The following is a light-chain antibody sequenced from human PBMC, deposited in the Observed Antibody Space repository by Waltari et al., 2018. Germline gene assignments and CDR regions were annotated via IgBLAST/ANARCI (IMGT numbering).Light chain of an antibody. CDR3: QQYYGTPLT. CDR2: WAS. Sequence: DIVMTQSPDSMAVSLGERATLNCQSSQSVLYSSNNKNYLAWYQQKPGQPPKLLIYWASTRESGVPDRLSGSGSGTDFTLTISSLQAEDVAVYYCQQYYGTPLTFGGGTKVEIK. J-gene: IGKJ4*01. V-gene: IGKV4-1*01. CDR1: QSVLYSSNNKNY.